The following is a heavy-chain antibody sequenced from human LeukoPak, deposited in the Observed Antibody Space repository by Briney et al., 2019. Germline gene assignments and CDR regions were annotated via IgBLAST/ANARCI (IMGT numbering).Heavy chain of an antibody. CDR2: INQGGSEK. V-gene: IGHV3-7*01. CDR3: TRDRSRAEDD. Sequence: GGSLRLSCAASGFTFSSSWMSWVRQAPGKGLEWVANINQGGSEKYYVDSVKGRFTISRDNANNLLYLQMNSLRGEDTAVYHCTRDRSRAEDDWGQGTLVTVSS. D-gene: IGHD1-14*01. CDR1: GFTFSSSW. J-gene: IGHJ4*02.